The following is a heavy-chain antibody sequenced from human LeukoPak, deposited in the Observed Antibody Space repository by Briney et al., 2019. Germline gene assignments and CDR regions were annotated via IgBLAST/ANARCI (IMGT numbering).Heavy chain of an antibody. CDR3: ARNLVVVPAAKSSYYYYYMDV. D-gene: IGHD2-2*01. CDR2: INPNSGGT. V-gene: IGHV1-2*02. Sequence: GASVKVSCKASGYTFTGYYMHWVRQAPGRGLEWMGWINPNSGGTNYAQKFQGRVTMTRDTSISTAYMELSRLRSDDTAVYYCARNLVVVPAAKSSYYYYYMDVWGKGTTVTVSS. CDR1: GYTFTGYY. J-gene: IGHJ6*03.